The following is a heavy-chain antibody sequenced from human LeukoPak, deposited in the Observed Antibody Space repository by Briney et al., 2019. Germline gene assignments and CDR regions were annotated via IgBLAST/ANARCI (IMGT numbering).Heavy chain of an antibody. V-gene: IGHV3-23*01. Sequence: PGGSLRLSCAASGFTFSSYGMSWVRQARGKGLEWVSAISGSGGSTYYEDSVKGRFTISRDNSKNTLYLQMNSLRAEDTAVYYCAKNQRGQGEYYYYMDVWGKGTTVTVSS. CDR3: AKNQRGQGEYYYYMDV. CDR1: GFTFSSYG. D-gene: IGHD1-26*01. CDR2: ISGSGGST. J-gene: IGHJ6*03.